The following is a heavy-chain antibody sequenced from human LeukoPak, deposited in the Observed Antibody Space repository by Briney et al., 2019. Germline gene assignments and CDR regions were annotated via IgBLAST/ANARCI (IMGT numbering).Heavy chain of an antibody. V-gene: IGHV1-18*01. D-gene: IGHD6-19*01. Sequence: ASVKVSCKASGYTFTSYGISWVRQAPGQGLEWMGWISAYNGNTNYAQKLQGRVTMTTDTSTSTAYVELRSLRSDDTAVYYCARDSNIAVANNWFDPWGQGTLVTVSS. J-gene: IGHJ5*02. CDR2: ISAYNGNT. CDR3: ARDSNIAVANNWFDP. CDR1: GYTFTSYG.